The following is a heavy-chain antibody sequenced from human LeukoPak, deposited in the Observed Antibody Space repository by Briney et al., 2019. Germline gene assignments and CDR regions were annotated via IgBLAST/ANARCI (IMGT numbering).Heavy chain of an antibody. CDR3: AREYSTSSIPYYAMDV. Sequence: SVKVSCKASGGTFSSYAISWVRQAPGQGLEWMGGIIPIFGTANYAQKFQGRVTITADESTSTAYMELSSLRSEDTALYYCAREYSTSSIPYYAMDVWGQGTTVTVSS. D-gene: IGHD6-6*01. V-gene: IGHV1-69*01. J-gene: IGHJ6*02. CDR2: IIPIFGTA. CDR1: GGTFSSYA.